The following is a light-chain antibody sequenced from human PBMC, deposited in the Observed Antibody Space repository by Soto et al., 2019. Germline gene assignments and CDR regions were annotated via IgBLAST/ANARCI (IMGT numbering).Light chain of an antibody. CDR1: SIDVGNNNY. J-gene: IGLJ1*01. CDR2: DVT. CDR3: SSFTGSSYV. V-gene: IGLV2-14*03. Sequence: QSVLTQPASVSGAPGPSITISCTGTSIDVGNNNYVSWYQHNPGRAPKVMICDVTNRPSGVSNRFSGSKSGNTASLTISGLQAEDDAAYYCSSFTGSSYVFGTGTKVTVL.